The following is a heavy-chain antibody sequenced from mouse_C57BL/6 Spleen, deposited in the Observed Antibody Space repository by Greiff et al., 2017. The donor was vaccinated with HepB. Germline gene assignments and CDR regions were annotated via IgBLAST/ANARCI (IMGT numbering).Heavy chain of an antibody. CDR1: GFTFSSYA. D-gene: IGHD2-13*01. V-gene: IGHV5-9-1*02. CDR2: ISSGGDYI. J-gene: IGHJ3*01. Sequence: EVKLVESGEGLVKPGGSLKLSCAASGFTFSSYAMSWVRQTPEKRLEWVAYISSGGDYIYYADTVKGRFTISRDNARNTLYLQMSSLKSEDTAMYYCTRDGDYYSGFAYWGQGTLVTVSA. CDR3: TRDGDYYSGFAY.